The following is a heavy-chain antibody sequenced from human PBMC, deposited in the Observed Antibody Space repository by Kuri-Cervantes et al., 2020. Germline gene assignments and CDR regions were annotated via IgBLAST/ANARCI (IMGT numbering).Heavy chain of an antibody. J-gene: IGHJ4*02. D-gene: IGHD3-3*01. CDR1: GYTLTELS. V-gene: IGHV1-24*01. CDR2: FDPEDGET. Sequence: ASVKVSCKVSGYTLTELSMHWVRQAPGKGLEWMGGFDPEDGETIYAQKFQGRVTMTEDTSTDTAYMELSSLRSEDTAVYYCATDIQPLRFLKWLSPQAWGQGTLVTVSS. CDR3: ATDIQPLRFLKWLSPQA.